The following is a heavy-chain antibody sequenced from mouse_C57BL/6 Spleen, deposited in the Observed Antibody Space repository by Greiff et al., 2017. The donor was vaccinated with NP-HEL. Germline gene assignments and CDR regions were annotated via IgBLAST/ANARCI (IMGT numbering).Heavy chain of an antibody. Sequence: VQLQQSGAELVMPGASVKLSCKASGYTFTSYWMHWVKQRPGQGLEWIGEIDPSDSYTNYNQKFKGKSTLTVDKSSSTAYMQLSSLTSEDSAVYYCARVKASIYPYYYAMDYWGQGTSVTVSS. D-gene: IGHD2-1*01. V-gene: IGHV1-69*01. J-gene: IGHJ4*01. CDR2: IDPSDSYT. CDR3: ARVKASIYPYYYAMDY. CDR1: GYTFTSYW.